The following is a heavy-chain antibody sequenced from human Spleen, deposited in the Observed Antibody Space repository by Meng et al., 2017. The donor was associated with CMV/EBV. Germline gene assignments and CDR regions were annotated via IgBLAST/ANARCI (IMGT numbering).Heavy chain of an antibody. D-gene: IGHD3-22*01. CDR3: ARGTYYYDSSARYFDS. Sequence: GSLRLSCAVSGYSISNNNWWSWVRQPPGKGLEWIGEIYHGGKTNYNPSLRSRVSISAHTSNTQFSLKLSSVTAADTAMYYCARGTYYYDSSARYFDSWGQGTLVTVSS. J-gene: IGHJ4*02. CDR1: GYSISNNNW. V-gene: IGHV4-4*02. CDR2: IYHGGKT.